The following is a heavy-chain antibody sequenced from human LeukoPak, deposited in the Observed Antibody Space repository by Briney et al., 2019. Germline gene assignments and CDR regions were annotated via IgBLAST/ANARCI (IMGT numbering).Heavy chain of an antibody. CDR2: IRHDGSDT. J-gene: IGHJ4*02. D-gene: IGHD2-2*01. CDR3: AKDQCSNTRCYGSPGY. Sequence: GASLRLSCEAYGFSFSNDGMHSVRQAPGKGREWVAFIRHDGSDTRSAEAVKGRLIIDRDNSKNPLYLQMNSLRPEDAGVFYCAKDQCSNTRCYGSPGYWGQGTLVTVSS. V-gene: IGHV3-30*02. CDR1: GFSFSNDG.